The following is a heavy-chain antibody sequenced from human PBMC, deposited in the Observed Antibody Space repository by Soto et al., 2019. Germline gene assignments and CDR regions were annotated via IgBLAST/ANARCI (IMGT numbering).Heavy chain of an antibody. CDR1: AFPFSSYW. D-gene: IGHD1-7*01. CDR2: ISGDGSST. V-gene: IGHV3-74*01. CDR3: ARSLPGTYGAFDL. Sequence: SGGSLRLSYAASAFPFSSYWMHWVRQSPGKGLVWVSRISGDGSSTTYADSVRGRFTISRGNAKNTVYLQMDSLRAEDTAVYYCARSLPGTYGAFDLWGQGTMVTVSS. J-gene: IGHJ3*01.